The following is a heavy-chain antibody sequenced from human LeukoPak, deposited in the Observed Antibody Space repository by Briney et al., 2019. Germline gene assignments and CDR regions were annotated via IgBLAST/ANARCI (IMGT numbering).Heavy chain of an antibody. CDR1: GYTFTSYG. V-gene: IGHV1-18*03. Sequence: EASVKVSCKASGYTFTSYGISWVRQAPGQGLEWMGWISAYNGNTNYAQKLQGRVTMTTDTSTSTAYMELSSLRSEDMAVYYCARSADTGLFDYWGQGTLVTVSS. J-gene: IGHJ4*02. CDR3: ARSADTGLFDY. CDR2: ISAYNGNT. D-gene: IGHD3-9*01.